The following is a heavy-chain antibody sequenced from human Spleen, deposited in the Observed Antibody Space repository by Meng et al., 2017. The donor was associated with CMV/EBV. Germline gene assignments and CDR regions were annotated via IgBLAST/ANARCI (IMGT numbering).Heavy chain of an antibody. CDR3: ARDWRTRIGQYYYYYYGMDV. J-gene: IGHJ6*02. D-gene: IGHD3-22*01. V-gene: IGHV1-2*02. CDR2: INPNSGGT. Sequence: ASVKVSCKASGYTFTGYYMHRVRQAPGQGLEWMGWINPNSGGTNYAQKFQGRVTMTRDTSISTAYMELSRLRSDDTAVYYCARDWRTRIGQYYYYYYGMDVWGQGTTVTVSS. CDR1: GYTFTGYY.